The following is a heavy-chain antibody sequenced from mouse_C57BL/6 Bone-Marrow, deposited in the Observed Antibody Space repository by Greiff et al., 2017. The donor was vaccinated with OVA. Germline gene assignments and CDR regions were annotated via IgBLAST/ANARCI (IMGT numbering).Heavy chain of an antibody. CDR2: INPGSGGT. CDR3: ARTDRWLFAY. D-gene: IGHD2-3*01. CDR1: GYAFTNYL. Sequence: QVQLQQSGAELVRPGTSVKVSCKASGYAFTNYLIEWVKQRPGQGLEWIGVINPGSGGTNYNEKFKGKATLTADKSSSTAYMQLSSLTSDDSAVYFCARTDRWLFAYWGQGTLVTVSA. J-gene: IGHJ3*01. V-gene: IGHV1-54*01.